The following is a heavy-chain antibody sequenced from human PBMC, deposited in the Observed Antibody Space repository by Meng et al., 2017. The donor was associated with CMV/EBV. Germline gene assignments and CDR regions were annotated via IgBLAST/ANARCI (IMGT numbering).Heavy chain of an antibody. V-gene: IGHV3-30*02. CDR3: AKASAVPTWMRYYGMDV. Sequence: GESLKISCAASGFTFSSYGMHWVRQAPGKGLEWVAFIRYDGSNKYYADSVKGRFTISRDNSKNTLYQQMNSLRAEDTAVYYCAKASAVPTWMRYYGMDVWGQGTTVTVSS. CDR2: IRYDGSNK. CDR1: GFTFSSYG. D-gene: IGHD4-11*01. J-gene: IGHJ6*02.